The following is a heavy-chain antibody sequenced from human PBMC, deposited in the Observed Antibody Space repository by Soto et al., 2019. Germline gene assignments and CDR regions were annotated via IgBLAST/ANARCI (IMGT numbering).Heavy chain of an antibody. V-gene: IGHV5-51*01. CDR1: GYSFTSYW. CDR2: IYPGDSDT. Sequence: GESLKISCKGSGYSFTSYWIGWVRQMPGKGLEWMGIIYPGDSDTRYSPSFQGQVTISADKSISTAYLQWSSLKASDTAMYYCARHRLKGRKAGYSSGWYPYYYYGMDVWGQGTTVTVSS. J-gene: IGHJ6*02. CDR3: ARHRLKGRKAGYSSGWYPYYYYGMDV. D-gene: IGHD6-19*01.